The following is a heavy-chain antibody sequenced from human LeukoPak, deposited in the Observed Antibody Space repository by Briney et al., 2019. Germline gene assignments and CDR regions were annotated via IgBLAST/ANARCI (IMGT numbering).Heavy chain of an antibody. CDR3: ARRGSAVTTLYAFDI. Sequence: PSETLSLTCTVSGGSISSYYWSWNRQPPGKGLEWIGYIYTSGSTNYNPSLKSRVTISVDTSKNQFSLKLSSVTAADTAVYYCARRGSAVTTLYAFDIWGQGTMVTVSS. V-gene: IGHV4-4*09. D-gene: IGHD4-17*01. CDR1: GGSISSYY. CDR2: IYTSGST. J-gene: IGHJ3*02.